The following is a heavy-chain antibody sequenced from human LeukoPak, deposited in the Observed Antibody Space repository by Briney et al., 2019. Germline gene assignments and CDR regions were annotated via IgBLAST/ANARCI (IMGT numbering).Heavy chain of an antibody. CDR2: IRSKTYGGTT. D-gene: IGHD5-18*01. V-gene: IGHV3-49*04. CDR1: GFTFCDHA. J-gene: IGHJ6*02. Sequence: GRSLRHSCTVSGFTFCDHAMSWVRQAPGEGLEWVGFIRSKTYGGTTEYAASVKGRFIISRDDSTSIAYLQMNSLKTEDTAVYYCTRGPIQLWLYHGMDVWGQGTTVTVSS. CDR3: TRGPIQLWLYHGMDV.